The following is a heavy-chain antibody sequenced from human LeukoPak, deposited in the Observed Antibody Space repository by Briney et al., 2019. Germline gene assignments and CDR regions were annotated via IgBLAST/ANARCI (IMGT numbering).Heavy chain of an antibody. CDR3: ARGIAAAAKRDAFDI. V-gene: IGHV4-30-2*01. CDR1: GGSISSGGYY. Sequence: SETLSLTCTVSGGSISSGGYYWGWIRQPPGKGLEWIGYIHQSGSTYYNPSLKSRVTISIDRSKNQFSLKLSSVTAADTAVYYCARGIAAAAKRDAFDIWGQGTMVTVSS. J-gene: IGHJ3*02. D-gene: IGHD6-13*01. CDR2: IHQSGST.